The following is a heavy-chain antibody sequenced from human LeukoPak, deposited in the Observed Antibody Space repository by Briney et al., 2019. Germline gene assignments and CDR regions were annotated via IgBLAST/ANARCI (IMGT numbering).Heavy chain of an antibody. J-gene: IGHJ6*02. D-gene: IGHD6-13*01. Sequence: GGSLRLSCAASGFTFSSYDMHWVRQATGKGLEWVSAIGTAGDTYYPGSVKGRFTISRENAKNSLYLQMNSLRAGDTAVYYCARIAAAGSGGYYYYGMDVWGQGTTVTVSS. CDR2: IGTAGDT. CDR1: GFTFSSYD. CDR3: ARIAAAGSGGYYYYGMDV. V-gene: IGHV3-13*01.